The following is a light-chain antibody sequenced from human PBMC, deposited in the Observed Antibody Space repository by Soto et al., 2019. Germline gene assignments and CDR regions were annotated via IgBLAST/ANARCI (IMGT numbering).Light chain of an antibody. V-gene: IGKV4-1*01. Sequence: DIVMTQSPDSLAVYLGERATINCKSSQSVLYSSNNKNYLAWYQQKPGQPPKLLIYWASTRESGVPDRFSGSGSGTDFTLTISSLQAEDVAVYSCQQYYSTPYTFGQGTKLEIK. CDR2: WAS. J-gene: IGKJ2*01. CDR1: QSVLYSSNNKNY. CDR3: QQYYSTPYT.